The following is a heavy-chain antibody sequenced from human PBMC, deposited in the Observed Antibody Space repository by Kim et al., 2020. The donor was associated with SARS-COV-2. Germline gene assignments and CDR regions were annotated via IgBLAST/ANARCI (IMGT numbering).Heavy chain of an antibody. V-gene: IGHV3-13*01. CDR3: ARWGRYGSGSHNYGMDV. D-gene: IGHD3-10*01. CDR2: IGTAGDT. J-gene: IGHJ6*02. Sequence: GGSLRLSCAASGFTFSSYDMHWVRQATGKGLEWVSAIGTAGDTYYPGSVKGRFTISRENAKNYLYLQMNSLRAGDTAVYYCARWGRYGSGSHNYGMDVWGQGTTVTVSS. CDR1: GFTFSSYD.